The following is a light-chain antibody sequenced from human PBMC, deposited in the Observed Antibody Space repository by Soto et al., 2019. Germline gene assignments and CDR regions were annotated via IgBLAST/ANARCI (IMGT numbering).Light chain of an antibody. CDR1: QGIGND. V-gene: IGKV1-17*01. Sequence: DIQMTQSPSSLSAFVGDRVTITCRASQGIGNDLGWYQQKPGKAPNRLIYAASSLQSGVPSRFSSSGCGTEFTLTISSLQPEDFATYYCLQHNSYPRAFGQGTKVEIK. J-gene: IGKJ1*01. CDR2: AAS. CDR3: LQHNSYPRA.